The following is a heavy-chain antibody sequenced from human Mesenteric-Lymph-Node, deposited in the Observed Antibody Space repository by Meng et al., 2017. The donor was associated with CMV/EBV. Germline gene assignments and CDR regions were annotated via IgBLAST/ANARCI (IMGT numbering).Heavy chain of an antibody. Sequence: GESLKISCAASGFTFSSYSMNWVRQAPGKGLEWVSYISSSSSTIYYADSVKGRFNISRDNAKNSLYLQMNSLRAEDTAVYYCARENRITIFGVVSHYCYYGMDVWGQGTTVTVSS. CDR1: GFTFSSYS. J-gene: IGHJ6*02. CDR3: ARENRITIFGVVSHYCYYGMDV. CDR2: ISSSSSTI. D-gene: IGHD3-3*01. V-gene: IGHV3-48*04.